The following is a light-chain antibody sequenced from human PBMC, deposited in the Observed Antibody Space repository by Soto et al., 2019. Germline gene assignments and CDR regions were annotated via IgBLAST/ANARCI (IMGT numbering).Light chain of an antibody. CDR3: SSYRSGSTI. CDR1: SSDIGRHND. CDR2: DVS. J-gene: IGLJ2*01. Sequence: QSALTQPASVSGSPGQSITFSCTGTSSDIGRHNDVSWYQQYPGKAPKLMIYDVSNRPSGVSNRFSGSKSGNTASLTISGLQSEDEADYYFSSYRSGSTIFGGGTQLTVL. V-gene: IGLV2-14*01.